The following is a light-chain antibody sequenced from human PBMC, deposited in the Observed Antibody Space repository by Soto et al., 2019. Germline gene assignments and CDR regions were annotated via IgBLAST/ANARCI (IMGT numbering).Light chain of an antibody. Sequence: QSVLTQPPSVSGPPGQRVTISCSGSSSNIGTNSVNWYQEVPGTAPKLIIYSNDMRASGVHDRFSGSKSGTSASLDISGLQSEDEADYYYAAWDDSLDGSYVFGIGTKLTVL. CDR1: SSNIGTNS. J-gene: IGLJ1*01. CDR2: SND. V-gene: IGLV1-44*01. CDR3: AAWDDSLDGSYV.